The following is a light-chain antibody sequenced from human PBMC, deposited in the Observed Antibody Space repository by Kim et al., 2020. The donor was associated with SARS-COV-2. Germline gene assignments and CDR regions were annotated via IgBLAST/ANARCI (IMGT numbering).Light chain of an antibody. Sequence: IRLTQSPSTLSASIGDRVSITSRASQSVDRWLAWYQQRPGKAPKLLIYDATDLKSGVPSRFSGRGSGTEFTLTITSLQPDDFGTYYCQQYSTYSYSLGQGTKLEI. CDR2: DAT. V-gene: IGKV1-5*01. CDR1: QSVDRW. CDR3: QQYSTYSYS. J-gene: IGKJ2*03.